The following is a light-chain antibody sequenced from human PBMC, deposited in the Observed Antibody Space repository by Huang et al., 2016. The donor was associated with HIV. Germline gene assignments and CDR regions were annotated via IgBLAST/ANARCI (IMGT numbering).Light chain of an antibody. V-gene: IGKV1-39*01. Sequence: DIQMTQSPSSLSASVGDRVTISCRASQIISTDLIWYQQKPGKAPKLLIYDSSSVQRGVPSRFGGSGSGTDFTLTISSLQPEDFATYYWQQSHSTPYTFGQGTKLEIK. CDR1: QIISTD. CDR3: QQSHSTPYT. J-gene: IGKJ2*01. CDR2: DSS.